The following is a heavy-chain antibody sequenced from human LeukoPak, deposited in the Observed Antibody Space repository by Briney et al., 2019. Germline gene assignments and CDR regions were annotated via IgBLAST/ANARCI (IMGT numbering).Heavy chain of an antibody. CDR1: GGSISNYH. D-gene: IGHD6-19*01. CDR3: ARRGTSTGWSFDY. J-gene: IGHJ4*02. CDR2: IHTSGST. Sequence: SETLSLTCTVSGGSISNYHWRWLRQPAGKGLEWIGQIHTSGSTNYNPPLKSRVTMSIDTPENQLSLTIRSVTAADTAVYYCARRGTSTGWSFDYWGQGTLVTVSS. V-gene: IGHV4-4*07.